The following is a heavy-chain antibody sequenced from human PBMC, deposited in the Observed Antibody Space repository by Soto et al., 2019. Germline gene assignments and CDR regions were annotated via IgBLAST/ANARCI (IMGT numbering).Heavy chain of an antibody. Sequence: EVQLLESGGGLIQPGGSLRLSCAASGFTFSTYAMSWVRQAPGKGLEWVAAVSNSAANTYFADSVRGRFTISRDNSNNTLYLQMNGLRAEDTAIYYCAKVGGYHYWYIDVWGRGTLVTVSS. D-gene: IGHD5-12*01. CDR1: GFTFSTYA. J-gene: IGHJ2*01. CDR2: VSNSAANT. CDR3: AKVGGYHYWYIDV. V-gene: IGHV3-23*01.